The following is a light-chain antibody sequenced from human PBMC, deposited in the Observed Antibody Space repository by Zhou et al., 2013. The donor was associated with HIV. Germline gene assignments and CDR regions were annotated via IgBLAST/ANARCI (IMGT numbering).Light chain of an antibody. Sequence: DIQMTQSPSTLSASVGDRVTITCRASQSISTWLAWYQQKPGKAPKLLLYQASSLESEVPSRFSGSGSGTEFTLSISSLQPDDFATYYCQQYNSYPITFGQGTRLE. CDR2: QAS. CDR3: QQYNSYPIT. J-gene: IGKJ5*01. CDR1: QSISTW. V-gene: IGKV1-5*03.